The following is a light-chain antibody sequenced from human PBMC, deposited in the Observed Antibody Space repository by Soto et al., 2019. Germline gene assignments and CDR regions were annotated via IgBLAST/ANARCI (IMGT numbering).Light chain of an antibody. V-gene: IGLV4-60*02. J-gene: IGLJ2*01. CDR3: ETWDSNTRV. CDR1: GGHSSYI. Sequence: QLVLTQSSSASASLGSSVKLTCTLSGGHSSYIIAWHQQQPGKAPRYLMKLEGSGSYNKGSGVPDRFSGSSSGADRYLTISNLQFEDEADYYCETWDSNTRVFGGRTKVTVL. CDR2: LEGSGSY.